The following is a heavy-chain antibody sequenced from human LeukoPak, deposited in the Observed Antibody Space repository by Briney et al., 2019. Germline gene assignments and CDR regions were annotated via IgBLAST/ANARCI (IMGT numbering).Heavy chain of an antibody. J-gene: IGHJ6*02. CDR3: ARDAVTTGGYGMDV. CDR2: FCHSGST. Sequence: SETLSLTCAVSGGSISSGGYSWSWIRQPPGKGLEWIGDFCHSGSTYYIPSLKSRVSISVDRSKNQFSLKLSSVTAADTAVYYCARDAVTTGGYGMDVWGQGTTVTVSS. CDR1: GGSISSGGYS. D-gene: IGHD4-17*01. V-gene: IGHV4-30-2*01.